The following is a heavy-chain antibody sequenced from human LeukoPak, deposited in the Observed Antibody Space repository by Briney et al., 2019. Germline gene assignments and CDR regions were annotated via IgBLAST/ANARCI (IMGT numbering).Heavy chain of an antibody. D-gene: IGHD7-27*01. J-gene: IGHJ6*03. CDR2: IYYSGST. CDR3: ARAWGRSGYYYYYMDV. Sequence: SETLSLTCTVSGGSISSYYWSWIRQPPGKGLEWIGYIYYSGSTNYNPSLKSRVTISVDTSKNQFSLKLSSVTAADTAVYYCARAWGRSGYYYYYMDVWGKGTTVTISS. V-gene: IGHV4-59*12. CDR1: GGSISSYY.